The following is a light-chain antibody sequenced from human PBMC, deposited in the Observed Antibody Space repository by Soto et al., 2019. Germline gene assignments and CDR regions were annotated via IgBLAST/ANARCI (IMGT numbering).Light chain of an antibody. J-gene: IGKJ3*01. CDR2: GAS. Sequence: EIVLTQSPGTLSLSPGERATLSCRASQSVSSSYLAWSQQKPGQAPRLLLYGASSRATAIPDRFSGSVSGTDFTLSISRPEPEDFAVYYCEQYGSSPFTFGPGTKVDIK. CDR1: QSVSSSY. CDR3: EQYGSSPFT. V-gene: IGKV3-20*01.